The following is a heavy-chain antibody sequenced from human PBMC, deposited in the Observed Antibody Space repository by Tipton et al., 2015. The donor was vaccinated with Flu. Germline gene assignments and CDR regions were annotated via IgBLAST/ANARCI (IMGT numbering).Heavy chain of an antibody. V-gene: IGHV1-69*01. Sequence: QVQLVQSGAEVKKPGSSVKVSCKASGGTFTSYAVTWVRQAPGQGTEWMGGIIPILSIAQYAQKCQGRVTITAGESRTTVYMELSGVKSEDTAVYDCARELRSEIFGAVDIWGQATTVTFAS. CDR2: IIPILSIA. J-gene: IGHJ3*02. CDR1: GGTFTSYA. CDR3: ARELRSEIFGAVDI. D-gene: IGHD3-10*01.